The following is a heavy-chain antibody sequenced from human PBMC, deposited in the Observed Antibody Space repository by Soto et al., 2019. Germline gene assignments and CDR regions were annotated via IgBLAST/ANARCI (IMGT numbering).Heavy chain of an antibody. CDR1: GCSISSGGYS. CDR3: ARVRSGWGIDY. V-gene: IGHV4-30-2*01. J-gene: IGHJ4*02. D-gene: IGHD6-19*01. Sequence: SETLSLTCAVSGCSISSGGYSWSWIRQPPGKGLNYIGYIYHSGSTYYNTSLKSQVNKTVDRSKNQFSLKLSSVTAADTAVYYCARVRSGWGIDYWGQGTLVTVS. CDR2: IYHSGST.